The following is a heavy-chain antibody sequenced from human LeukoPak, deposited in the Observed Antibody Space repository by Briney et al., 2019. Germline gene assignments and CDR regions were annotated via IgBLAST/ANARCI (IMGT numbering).Heavy chain of an antibody. V-gene: IGHV5-51*01. D-gene: IGHD3-10*01. J-gene: IGHJ3*02. CDR3: ASSYYYGSGSYYIDAFDI. Sequence: GESLKISCKGSGYSFTSYWNRWVRQMPGKGLEWMGIIYPGDSDTRYSPSFQGQVTISADKSISTAYLQWSSLKASDTAMYYCASSYYYGSGSYYIDAFDIWGQGTMVTVSS. CDR2: IYPGDSDT. CDR1: GYSFTSYW.